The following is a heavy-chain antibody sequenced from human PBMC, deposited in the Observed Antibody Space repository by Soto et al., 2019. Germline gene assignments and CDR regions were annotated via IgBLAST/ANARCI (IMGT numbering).Heavy chain of an antibody. V-gene: IGHV1-8*01. CDR1: GYTFTSYD. CDR2: MNPNSGNT. D-gene: IGHD3-22*01. J-gene: IGHJ4*02. Sequence: GASVKVSCKASGYTFTSYDINWVRQATGQGLEWMGWMNPNSGNTGYAQKFQGRVTMTRNTSISTAYMELSSLRSEDTAVYYCARGSYYYDSSGYYYVSGDFDYWGQGTLVTV. CDR3: ARGSYYYDSSGYYYVSGDFDY.